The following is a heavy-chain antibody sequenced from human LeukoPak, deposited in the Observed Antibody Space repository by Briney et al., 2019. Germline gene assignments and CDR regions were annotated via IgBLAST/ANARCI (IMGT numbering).Heavy chain of an antibody. CDR3: PRDLGGGYMGF. V-gene: IGHV4-59*01. CDR2: IYYSGST. CDR1: GGSISSYY. D-gene: IGHD2-15*01. Sequence: PSEALSLTCTVSGGSISSYYWSWIRQPPGKGREWVGDIYYSGSTNYKPSLNSRVPISLDPSKHQFCLELRTEPAADRAGYYCPRDLGGGYMGFWGQGTLVTVSS. J-gene: IGHJ4*02.